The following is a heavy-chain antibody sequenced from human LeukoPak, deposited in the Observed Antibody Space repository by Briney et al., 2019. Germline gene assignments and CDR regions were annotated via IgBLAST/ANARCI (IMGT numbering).Heavy chain of an antibody. J-gene: IGHJ4*02. V-gene: IGHV3-7*01. Sequence: GGSLRLSCAASGFVFRNYFMSWVRQAPGKGLEWVASIKNDGSEIYYVDSVRGRYTISRDNTKNSLYLQMSSLRAEDTAVYYCATDRGWRTSGYYLYYFEYWGQGTLVTFSS. D-gene: IGHD3-3*01. CDR1: GFVFRNYF. CDR2: IKNDGSEI. CDR3: ATDRGWRTSGYYLYYFEY.